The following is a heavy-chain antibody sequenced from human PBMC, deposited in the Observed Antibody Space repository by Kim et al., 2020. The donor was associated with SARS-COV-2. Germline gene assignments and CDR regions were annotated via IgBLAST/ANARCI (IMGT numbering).Heavy chain of an antibody. Sequence: GGSLRLSCAASGFTFSSYAMSWVRQAPGKGLEWVSAISGSGGSTYYADSVKGRFTISRDNSKNTLYLQMNSLRAEDTAVYYCAKDQLKPYYYDSSGYFGEIDYWGQGTLVTVSS. V-gene: IGHV3-23*01. CDR3: AKDQLKPYYYDSSGYFGEIDY. CDR1: GFTFSSYA. J-gene: IGHJ4*02. D-gene: IGHD3-22*01. CDR2: ISGSGGST.